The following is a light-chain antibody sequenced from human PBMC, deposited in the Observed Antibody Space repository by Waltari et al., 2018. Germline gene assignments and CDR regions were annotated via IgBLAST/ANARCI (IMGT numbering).Light chain of an antibody. J-gene: IGLJ3*02. CDR1: NIGSKS. CDR2: WND. CDR3: QVWDGSTDSWV. V-gene: IGLV3-21*02. Sequence: SYVLTQPPSVSVAPGQTARTTCGGDNIGSKSVHWYQQKSGQAPVLVAYWNDDRPSGIPDRFLGSNSASTATLTISRVEAGDEADYYCQVWDGSTDSWVFGGGTKLTVL.